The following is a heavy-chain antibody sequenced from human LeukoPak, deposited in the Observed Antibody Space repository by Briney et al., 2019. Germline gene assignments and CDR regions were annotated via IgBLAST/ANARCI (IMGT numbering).Heavy chain of an antibody. Sequence: SETLSLTCTVSGGSISSGGYYWSWIRQHPGTGLEWIGYIYYSGSTYYNPSLKSRVTISVDTSKNQFSLKLSSVTAADTAVYYCARPRGSGYYYYYYGMDVWGQGTTVTVSS. V-gene: IGHV4-31*03. CDR1: GGSISSGGYY. D-gene: IGHD3-22*01. J-gene: IGHJ6*02. CDR3: ARPRGSGYYYYYYGMDV. CDR2: IYYSGST.